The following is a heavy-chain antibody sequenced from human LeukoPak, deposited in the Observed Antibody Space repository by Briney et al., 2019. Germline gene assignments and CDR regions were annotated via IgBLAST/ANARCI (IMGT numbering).Heavy chain of an antibody. CDR2: ISSSSSYI. CDR3: ARALNFLQLDY. J-gene: IGHJ4*02. CDR1: GFTFSSYW. V-gene: IGHV3-21*01. Sequence: GGSLRLSCAASGFTFSSYWMHWVRQAPGKGLVWVSSISSSSSYIYYADSVKGRFTISRDNAKNSLYLQMNSLRAEDTAVYYCARALNFLQLDYWGQGTLVTVSS. D-gene: IGHD2-2*01.